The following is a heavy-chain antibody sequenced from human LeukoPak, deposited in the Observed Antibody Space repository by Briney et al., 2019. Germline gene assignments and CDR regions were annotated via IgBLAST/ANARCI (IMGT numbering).Heavy chain of an antibody. CDR1: GGSISSGSYY. CDR3: ARELYGEDPWAFDI. CDR2: IYTSGST. D-gene: IGHD2/OR15-2a*01. Sequence: SQTLSLTCTVSGGSISSGSYYWSWIRQPAGKGLEWIGRIYTSGSTNYNPSLKSRVTISVDTSKNQFSLKLSSVTAADTAVYYCARELYGEDPWAFDIWGQGTMVTVSS. V-gene: IGHV4-61*02. J-gene: IGHJ3*02.